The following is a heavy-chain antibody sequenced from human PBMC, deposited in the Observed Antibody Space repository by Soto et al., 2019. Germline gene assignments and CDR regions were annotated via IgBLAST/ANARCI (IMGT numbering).Heavy chain of an antibody. J-gene: IGHJ4*02. CDR3: ARDEGGVVIGHYYFDY. V-gene: IGHV3-30-3*01. D-gene: IGHD3-3*01. Sequence: GGSLRLSCAASGFTFSSYAMHWVRQAPGKGLEWVAVISYDGSNKYYADSVKGRFTISRDNSKNTLYLQMNSLRAEDTAVYYCARDEGGVVIGHYYFDYWGQGTLVTVSS. CDR1: GFTFSSYA. CDR2: ISYDGSNK.